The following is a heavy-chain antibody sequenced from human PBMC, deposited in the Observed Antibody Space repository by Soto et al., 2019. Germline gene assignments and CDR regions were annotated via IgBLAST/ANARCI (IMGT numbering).Heavy chain of an antibody. J-gene: IGHJ6*02. Sequence: QGQLVQSGPEAKKPGASVKVSCKASGYTFSRYGISWVRQAPGQGLEWMGWISGYNGDTKYAQKVQGRVTMTIDRSTYTAYMELRSLTSDVTAIYYCANNRQPPYYYYAMDVWGQGTTVTVSS. V-gene: IGHV1-18*01. CDR1: GYTFSRYG. CDR2: ISGYNGDT. CDR3: ANNRQPPYYYYAMDV.